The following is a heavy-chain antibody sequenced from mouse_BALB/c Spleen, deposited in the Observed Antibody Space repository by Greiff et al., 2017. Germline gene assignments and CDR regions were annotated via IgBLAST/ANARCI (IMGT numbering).Heavy chain of an antibody. V-gene: IGHV1-87*01. D-gene: IGHD1-1*01. J-gene: IGHJ4*01. CDR2: IYPGDGDT. Sequence: VHLVESGAELARPGASVKLSCKASGYTFTSYWMQWVKQRPGQGLEWIGAIYPGDGDTRYTQKFKGKATLTADKSSSTAYMQLSSLASEDSAVYYCARYGSSSGYYAMDYWGQGTSVTVSS. CDR1: GYTFTSYW. CDR3: ARYGSSSGYYAMDY.